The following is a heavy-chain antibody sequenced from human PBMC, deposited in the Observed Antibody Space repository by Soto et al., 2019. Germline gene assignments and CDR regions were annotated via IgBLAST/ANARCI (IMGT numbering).Heavy chain of an antibody. V-gene: IGHV4-31*03. CDR1: GGSILNGGHY. J-gene: IGHJ4*02. D-gene: IGHD4-17*01. Sequence: QVQLQESGPGLLKPSQTLSLTCTVSGGSILNGGHYWTWIRQHPGKGLEWIGRIFFSGNTHYNPALKSRLTFSLDTAKNQSSLKLTSVTAADTAIYYCARDNYGGTLDFWGPGTVVTVSS. CDR2: IFFSGNT. CDR3: ARDNYGGTLDF.